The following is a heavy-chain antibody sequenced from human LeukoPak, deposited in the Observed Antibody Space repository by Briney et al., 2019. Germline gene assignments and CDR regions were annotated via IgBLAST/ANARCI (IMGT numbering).Heavy chain of an antibody. CDR2: ISSSSSYI. V-gene: IGHV3-21*01. Sequence: GGSLRLSCAASGFTFSSYSMNWVRQAPGKGLEWVSSISSSSSYIYYADSVKGRFTISRDNAKNSLYLQMDSLRAEDTAVYYCARDLQQWPFDYWGQGTLVTVSS. J-gene: IGHJ4*02. CDR3: ARDLQQWPFDY. D-gene: IGHD6-19*01. CDR1: GFTFSSYS.